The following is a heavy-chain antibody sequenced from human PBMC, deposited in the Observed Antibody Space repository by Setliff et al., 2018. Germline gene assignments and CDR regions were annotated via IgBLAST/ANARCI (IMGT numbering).Heavy chain of an antibody. D-gene: IGHD6-19*01. Sequence: GSLRLSCAASGFTLGTYWMHWGRQAPGKGLEWVAYISSSGSLIYYPDSVKGRFTISRDNAKKSVDLQMNSLRAEDTAVYYCATKAVAGTGGQGTLVTVSS. CDR3: ATKAVAGT. V-gene: IGHV3-48*04. J-gene: IGHJ4*02. CDR1: GFTLGTYW. CDR2: ISSSGSLI.